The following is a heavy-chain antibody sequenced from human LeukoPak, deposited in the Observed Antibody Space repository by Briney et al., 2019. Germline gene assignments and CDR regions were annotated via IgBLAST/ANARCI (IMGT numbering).Heavy chain of an antibody. D-gene: IGHD3-10*01. CDR2: ITSSGTYI. Sequence: PGGSLRLSCAASGFTFNNYNMNWVRQAPGKALEWVSSITSSGTYIFYADSVKGRFTISRDNAKKSLYLEMNSLRAEDTAVYYCARDQYGLGYGSLFDYWGQGTLVTVSS. CDR1: GFTFNNYN. V-gene: IGHV3-21*04. CDR3: ARDQYGLGYGSLFDY. J-gene: IGHJ4*02.